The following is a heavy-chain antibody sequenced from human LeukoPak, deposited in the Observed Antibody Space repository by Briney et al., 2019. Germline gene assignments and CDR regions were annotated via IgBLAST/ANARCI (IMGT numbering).Heavy chain of an antibody. D-gene: IGHD4-17*01. V-gene: IGHV4-59*11. CDR1: ADSFSSHY. Sequence: ASETLSLTCAVSADSFSSHYWTWIRQAPGKGLEWIGYISYIGSTNYNPSLKSRVTISIDTSRNQFSLKLSSVTAADTAVYYCARDLVTVTKGFDIWGQGTMVSVSS. J-gene: IGHJ3*02. CDR2: ISYIGST. CDR3: ARDLVTVTKGFDI.